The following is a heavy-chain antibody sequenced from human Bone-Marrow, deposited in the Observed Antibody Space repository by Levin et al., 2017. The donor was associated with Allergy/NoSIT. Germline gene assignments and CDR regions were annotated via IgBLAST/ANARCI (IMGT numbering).Heavy chain of an antibody. J-gene: IGHJ4*02. CDR1: GFTFSSYT. Sequence: PGGSLRLSCAASGFTFSSYTMTWVRQAPGKGLEWVSGITGSGSSTFSADSVKGRFTISRDNSKSTLYLQMNSLRAEDTAVYYCAKDHIDGDASDYWGQGTLVTGSS. CDR3: AKDHIDGDASDY. V-gene: IGHV3-23*01. CDR2: ITGSGSST. D-gene: IGHD4-17*01.